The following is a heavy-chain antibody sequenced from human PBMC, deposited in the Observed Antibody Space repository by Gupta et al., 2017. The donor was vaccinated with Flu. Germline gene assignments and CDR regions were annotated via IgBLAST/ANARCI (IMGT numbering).Heavy chain of an antibody. V-gene: IGHV4-31*03. Sequence: QVQLQESGPGLVKPSQTLSLTCTVSGGSISSGGYYWSWIRQHPGKGLEWIGYIYYSGSTYYNPSLKSRVTISIDTSKNQFSLKLSSVTAADTAVYYCARDRKSRGYYGSGSVFYYGMDVWGQGTTVTVSS. CDR1: GGSISSGGYY. CDR3: ARDRKSRGYYGSGSVFYYGMDV. J-gene: IGHJ6*02. D-gene: IGHD3-10*01. CDR2: IYYSGST.